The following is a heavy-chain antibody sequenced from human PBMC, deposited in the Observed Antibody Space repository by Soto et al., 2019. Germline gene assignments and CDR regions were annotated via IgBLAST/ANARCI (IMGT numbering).Heavy chain of an antibody. D-gene: IGHD6-13*01. Sequence: EVQLVESGGGLIQPGGSLRLSCAASGFTVSSNYMSWVRQAPGKGLEWVSVIYSGGSTYYADSVKGRFTISRDNSKNTLYLQMNSLRAEDTAVYYCARDLVSSWQNHKYYYYGMDVWGQGTTVTVSS. CDR3: ARDLVSSWQNHKYYYYGMDV. V-gene: IGHV3-53*01. CDR1: GFTVSSNY. CDR2: IYSGGST. J-gene: IGHJ6*02.